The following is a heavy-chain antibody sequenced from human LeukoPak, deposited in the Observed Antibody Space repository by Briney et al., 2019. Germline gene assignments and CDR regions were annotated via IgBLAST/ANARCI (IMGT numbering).Heavy chain of an antibody. Sequence: SETLSLTCTVSGGSISSYYWSWLRQPPGQGLVGLGYIYYRGSTNYNPSLKSRVTMAVDTSQNQFSLKRSSVTAADTAVYYWASRSLSLPGAFDIWGQGTMVTVSS. CDR1: GGSISSYY. CDR2: IYYRGST. D-gene: IGHD2-15*01. CDR3: ASRSLSLPGAFDI. V-gene: IGHV4-59*08. J-gene: IGHJ3*02.